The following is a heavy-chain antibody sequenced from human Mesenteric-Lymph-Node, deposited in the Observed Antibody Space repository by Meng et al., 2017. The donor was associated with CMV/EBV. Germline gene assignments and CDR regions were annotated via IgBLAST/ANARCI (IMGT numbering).Heavy chain of an antibody. D-gene: IGHD1-26*01. V-gene: IGHV3-11*01. CDR2: ISGSGNTI. CDR1: GFTLRDYY. CDR3: ARDYKVVGYYGMDV. Sequence: GESLKISCAASGFTLRDYYMSWIRQAPGKGLEWVSYISGSGNTIYYADSVKGRFTVSRDNAKQSLFLQMSSLRAEDTAVYYCARDYKVVGYYGMDVWGQGTTVTVSS. J-gene: IGHJ6*02.